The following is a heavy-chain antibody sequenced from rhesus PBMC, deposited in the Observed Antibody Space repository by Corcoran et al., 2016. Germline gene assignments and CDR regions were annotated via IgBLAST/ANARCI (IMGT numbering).Heavy chain of an antibody. CDR2: ITYSGST. CDR1: GYSISSGYY. Sequence: QVQLQESGPGLVKPSETLSLTCAVSGYSISSGYYWSWIRQPPGKGLEWIGYITYSGSTSYNPSLKSRVTISRDTSKNQFSLKLSSVTAADTAVYYCARGGKAAAGIYGLDSWGQGVVVTVSS. V-gene: IGHV4-122*02. J-gene: IGHJ6*01. CDR3: ARGGKAAAGIYGLDS. D-gene: IGHD6-31*01.